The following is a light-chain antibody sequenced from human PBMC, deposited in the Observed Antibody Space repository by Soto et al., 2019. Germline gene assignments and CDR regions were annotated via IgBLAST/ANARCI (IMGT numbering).Light chain of an antibody. CDR1: QGIAWY. CDR3: QQRSNWPPIT. J-gene: IGKJ5*01. CDR2: DAS. V-gene: IGKV3-11*01. Sequence: EIVLTQSPATLSLSPGESATLSCRASQGIAWYLAWYQQKPGQAPRLLIYDASTRATDIPARFSGSGSGTDFSLTISSLEPEDFAVYYCQQRSNWPPITFGQGTRLEI.